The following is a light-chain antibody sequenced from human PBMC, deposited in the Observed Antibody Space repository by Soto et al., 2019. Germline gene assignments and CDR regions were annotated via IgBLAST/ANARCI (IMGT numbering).Light chain of an antibody. CDR3: QQYVISLFT. J-gene: IGKJ3*01. Sequence: EIVLTQSPGTLSLSPGERATLSCRASQSVSSSYLAWYQQKPGQAPRLLIYGASSRATGIPDRLSGSGSGTDFTLTIRSIEPEDYAVYYCQQYVISLFTFGPGTKVDIK. CDR1: QSVSSSY. CDR2: GAS. V-gene: IGKV3-20*01.